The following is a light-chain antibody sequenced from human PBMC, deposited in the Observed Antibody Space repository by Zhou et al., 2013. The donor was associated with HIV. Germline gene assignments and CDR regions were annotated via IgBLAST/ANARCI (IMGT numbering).Light chain of an antibody. J-gene: IGKJ2*01. Sequence: IVLTQSPATLSLSPGERATLSCRASQSVSSYLAWYQQKPGQALRLLIYDASDRATGIPARFSGSGSGTDFTLTISSLEPEDFAVYYCQQRSNWRVTFGQGTKLEIK. CDR2: DAS. CDR1: QSVSSY. CDR3: QQRSNWRVT. V-gene: IGKV3-11*01.